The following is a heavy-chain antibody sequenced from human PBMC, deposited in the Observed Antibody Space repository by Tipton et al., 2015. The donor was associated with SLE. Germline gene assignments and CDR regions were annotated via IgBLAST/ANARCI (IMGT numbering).Heavy chain of an antibody. D-gene: IGHD1-26*01. J-gene: IGHJ5*02. Sequence: LRLSCTVSGGPLRRGGYYWSWIRQHPGKGLEWIGYIYYSGSTYYNPSLKSRVTISVDTSKNQFSLKLSSVTAADTAVYYCARHVRGRSRELRWFDPWGQGTLVTVSS. CDR1: GGPLRRGGYY. V-gene: IGHV4-31*02. CDR3: ARHVRGRSRELRWFDP. CDR2: IYYSGST.